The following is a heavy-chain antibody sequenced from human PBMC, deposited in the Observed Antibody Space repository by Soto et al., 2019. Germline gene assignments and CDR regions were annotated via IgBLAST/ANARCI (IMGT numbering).Heavy chain of an antibody. CDR3: ARDNPRSSGWDV. Sequence: EVQLVESGGGLVQPGGSLRLSCEASGFTLSSYSMSWAHQAPGQGLEWVSYISSSSSTIYYAASVKGRFTISTDNAKNSLYLQMTSLRAEDTAVYYCARDNPRSSGWDVWGQGTTVTVSS. J-gene: IGHJ6*02. V-gene: IGHV3-48*01. CDR2: ISSSSSTI. CDR1: GFTLSSYS.